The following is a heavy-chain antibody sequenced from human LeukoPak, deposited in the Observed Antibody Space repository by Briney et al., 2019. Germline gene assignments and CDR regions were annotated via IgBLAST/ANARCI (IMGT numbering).Heavy chain of an antibody. CDR2: IDGSDGRT. CDR1: GFTFSSYG. D-gene: IGHD1-26*01. V-gene: IGHV3-23*01. CDR3: ANDKWD. Sequence: GGSLRLSCAASGFTFSSYGMHWVRQAPGKGLEWVSTIDGSDGRTFYADSVKGRFTISRDTSKNTLFLQMNSLRAEDTGLYYCANDKWDWGQGTLVTVAS. J-gene: IGHJ4*02.